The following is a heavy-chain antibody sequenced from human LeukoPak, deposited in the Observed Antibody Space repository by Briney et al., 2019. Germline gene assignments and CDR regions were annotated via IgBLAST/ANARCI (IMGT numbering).Heavy chain of an antibody. Sequence: ASVKVSCKASGYTFTSYYMHWVRQAPGQGLEWMGIINPSGGSTSYAQKFQGRVTMTRDTSTSTVYMELSSLRSEDTAVYYCARDTHYYDSSGYYRDYYYYYMDVWGKGTTVTISS. CDR2: INPSGGST. J-gene: IGHJ6*03. CDR1: GYTFTSYY. CDR3: ARDTHYYDSSGYYRDYYYYYMDV. V-gene: IGHV1-46*01. D-gene: IGHD3-22*01.